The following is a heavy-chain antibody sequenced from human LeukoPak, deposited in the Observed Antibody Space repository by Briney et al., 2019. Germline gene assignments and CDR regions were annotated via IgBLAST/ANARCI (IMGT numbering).Heavy chain of an antibody. CDR2: ISYDGSNK. Sequence: GGSLRLSCAASGFTFSSYGMHWVRQAPGKGLEWVAVISYDGSNKYYADSVKGRFTISRDNSKNTLYLQMNSLRAEDTAVYYCAKRKIDSGWEDDAFDIWGQGTMVTVSS. J-gene: IGHJ3*02. V-gene: IGHV3-30*18. D-gene: IGHD6-19*01. CDR3: AKRKIDSGWEDDAFDI. CDR1: GFTFSSYG.